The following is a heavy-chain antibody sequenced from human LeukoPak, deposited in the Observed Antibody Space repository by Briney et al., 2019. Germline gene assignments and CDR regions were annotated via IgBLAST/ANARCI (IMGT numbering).Heavy chain of an antibody. CDR2: INPNSGGT. V-gene: IGHV1-2*02. Sequence: ASVKVSCKASGYTFTGYYMHWVRQAPGQGLEWMGWINPNSGGTNYAQKFQGRVTMTRDTCISTAYMELSRLRSDDTAVYYCARAYYDFWSGYYTALYYYYYMDVWGKGTTVTVSS. CDR3: ARAYYDFWSGYYTALYYYYYMDV. J-gene: IGHJ6*03. CDR1: GYTFTGYY. D-gene: IGHD3-3*01.